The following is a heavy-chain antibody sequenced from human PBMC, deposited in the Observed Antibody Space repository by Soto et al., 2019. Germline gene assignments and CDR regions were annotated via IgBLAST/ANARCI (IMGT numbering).Heavy chain of an antibody. CDR3: ARQRYCSGGSCYVFPSYRASEIDY. J-gene: IGHJ4*02. D-gene: IGHD2-15*01. Sequence: PSETLSLTCTVSGGSISSYYWSWIRQPPGKGLEWIGYIYYSGSTNYNPSLKSRVTISVDTSKNQFSLKLSSVTAADTAVYYCARQRYCSGGSCYVFPSYRASEIDYWGQGTLVTVSS. CDR2: IYYSGST. V-gene: IGHV4-59*08. CDR1: GGSISSYY.